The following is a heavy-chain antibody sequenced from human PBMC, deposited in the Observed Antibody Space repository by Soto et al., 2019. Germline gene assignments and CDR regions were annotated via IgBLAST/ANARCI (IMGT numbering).Heavy chain of an antibody. D-gene: IGHD3-9*01. CDR3: TTGRYYDLLTGHHNVAY. J-gene: IGHJ4*02. Sequence: GGSLSLSCVSSGFPWSHPWMTWVRPHAGKGLEWVGHIKSKTDGGTADYAAPVKARFTISRDDSKNTVYLQMNSLRPEDTAVYYCTTGRYYDLLTGHHNVAYWGQGTLVTVSS. CDR1: GFPWSHPW. V-gene: IGHV3-15*01. CDR2: IKSKTDGGTA.